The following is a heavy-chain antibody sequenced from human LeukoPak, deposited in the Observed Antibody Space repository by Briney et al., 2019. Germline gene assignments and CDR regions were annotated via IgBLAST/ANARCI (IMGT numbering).Heavy chain of an antibody. J-gene: IGHJ4*02. D-gene: IGHD3-22*01. V-gene: IGHV3-23*01. CDR1: GFNFNIYA. CDR3: ARDRPNYYGSDGHYYRRDGDY. Sequence: GGSLRLSCAASGFNFNIYAMSWVRQAPGKGLEWVSSITIRDGGTFYADSVKGRFTISRDNSKNTLYLQMNSLRADDTAIYYCARDRPNYYGSDGHYYRRDGDYWGQGTLVTVSS. CDR2: ITIRDGGT.